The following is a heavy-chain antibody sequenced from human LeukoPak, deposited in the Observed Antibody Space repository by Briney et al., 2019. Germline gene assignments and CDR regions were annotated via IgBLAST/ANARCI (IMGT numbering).Heavy chain of an antibody. CDR3: ARGPSYCSSTSCYPRWFDP. V-gene: IGHV4-34*01. CDR1: GGSFSGYY. CDR2: INHSGST. J-gene: IGHJ5*02. Sequence: PSETLSLTCAVYGGSFSGYYWSWIRQPPGKGLEWIGEINHSGSTNYNPSLKSRVTISVDTSKNQLSLKLSSVTAADTAVYYCARGPSYCSSTSCYPRWFDPWGQGTLVTVSS. D-gene: IGHD2-2*01.